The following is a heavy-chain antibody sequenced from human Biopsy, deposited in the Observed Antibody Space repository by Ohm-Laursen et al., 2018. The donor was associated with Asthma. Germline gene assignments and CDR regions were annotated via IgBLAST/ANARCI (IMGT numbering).Heavy chain of an antibody. CDR2: IKHDGSEK. CDR1: GFTFGDYC. Sequence: RLSCTATGFTFGDYCMSWVRQVPGQGLEWVATIKHDGSEKNHVDSLKGRFTISRDNAKNLLFLQMNSLRAEDTAVYYCARTFHFWSPYHAEHYQLWGQGTLVTVSS. V-gene: IGHV3-7*01. D-gene: IGHD3-3*01. CDR3: ARTFHFWSPYHAEHYQL. J-gene: IGHJ1*01.